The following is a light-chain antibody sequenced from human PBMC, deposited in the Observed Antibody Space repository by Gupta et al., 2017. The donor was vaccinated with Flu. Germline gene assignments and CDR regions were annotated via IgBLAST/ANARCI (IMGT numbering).Light chain of an antibody. CDR3: QAWDSTTAGV. CDR2: LDT. CDR1: KLGDKY. J-gene: IGLJ1*01. V-gene: IGLV3-1*01. Sequence: SYELTQPPSVSVSPGQTASITCSGDKLGDKYACWYQQKPGQSPVLGIYLDTKRPSGIPERFSGSNSGNTATLTISGTQAMDEADYYCQAWDSTTAGVFGTGTKVTVL.